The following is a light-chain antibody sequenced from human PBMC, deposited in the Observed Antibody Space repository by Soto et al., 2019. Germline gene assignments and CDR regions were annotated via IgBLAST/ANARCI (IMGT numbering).Light chain of an antibody. CDR2: DAS. CDR3: QQCRNWPLT. Sequence: EIVMTQSPATLSVSPGGGATLSCKASQNVYNNLAWYQQRPGQPPRLLIYDASTRATGISARFSGSGYGTEFTLTISSLQSEDFAVYFCQQCRNWPLTFGGGTKVEIK. CDR1: QNVYNN. J-gene: IGKJ4*01. V-gene: IGKV3-15*01.